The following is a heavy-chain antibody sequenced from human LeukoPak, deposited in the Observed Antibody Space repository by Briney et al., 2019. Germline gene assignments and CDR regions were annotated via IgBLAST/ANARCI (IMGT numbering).Heavy chain of an antibody. CDR1: GGSISSYY. CDR3: AREGPRGQMAGPHY. D-gene: IGHD6-19*01. CDR2: IYTSGST. Sequence: SETLSLTCTVSGGSISSYYWSWIRQPAGKGLEWIGRIYTSGSTNYNPSLKSRVTMSVDTSKNQFSLKLSSVTAADTAVYYCAREGPRGQMAGPHYWGQETLVTVSS. V-gene: IGHV4-4*07. J-gene: IGHJ4*02.